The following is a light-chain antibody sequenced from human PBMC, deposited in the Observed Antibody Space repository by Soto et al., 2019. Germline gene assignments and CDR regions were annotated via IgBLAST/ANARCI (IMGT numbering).Light chain of an antibody. J-gene: IGLJ1*01. V-gene: IGLV2-18*02. CDR3: SSYTSSSTYV. CDR2: EVS. CDR1: SSDVGNYNR. Sequence: QSALTQPPSVSWSPGQSVTISCTGTSSDVGNYNRVSWYQQPPGTAPKVIIYEVSNRPSGVPDRFSGSKSGNTASLTISGLQAEDEADYYCSSYTSSSTYVFGTGTRLTVL.